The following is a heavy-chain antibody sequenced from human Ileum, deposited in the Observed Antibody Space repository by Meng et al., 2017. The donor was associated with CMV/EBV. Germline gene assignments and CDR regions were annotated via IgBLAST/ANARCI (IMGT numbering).Heavy chain of an antibody. CDR1: GFTFSSYW. J-gene: IGHJ4*02. CDR2: INSDGSST. D-gene: IGHD2-2*01. V-gene: IGHV3-74*01. Sequence: GGSLRLSCAASGFTFSSYWMHWVRQAPGKGLVWVSRINSDGSSTNYADSVKGRFTISRDNAENKLYLQMNSLRAEDTAVYYCARRVVVPAAPYYFDSWGQGTLVTVSS. CDR3: ARRVVVPAAPYYFDS.